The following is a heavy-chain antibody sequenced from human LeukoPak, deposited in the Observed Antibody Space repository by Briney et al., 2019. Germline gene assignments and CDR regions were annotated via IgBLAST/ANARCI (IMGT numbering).Heavy chain of an antibody. Sequence: GGALRLSCSASGFTFSSFAMFWVRQAPGKGLEYVSGISSDGGRTNYADSVKARFTISRDNSKVTLYLQMTSLRPEDTAIYYCVKDPSGNYFYFDYWGQGTLVTVSS. J-gene: IGHJ4*02. D-gene: IGHD1-26*01. CDR1: GFTFSSFA. CDR3: VKDPSGNYFYFDY. V-gene: IGHV3-64D*09. CDR2: ISSDGGRT.